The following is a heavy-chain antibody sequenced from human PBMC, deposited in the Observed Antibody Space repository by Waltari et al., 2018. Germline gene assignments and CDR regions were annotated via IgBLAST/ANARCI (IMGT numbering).Heavy chain of an antibody. D-gene: IGHD5-18*01. CDR1: GGSFSGYY. V-gene: IGHV4-34*01. CDR3: ARGGGLGYSYGLNVVDY. J-gene: IGHJ4*02. Sequence: QVQLQQWGAGLLKPSETLSLTCAVYGGSFSGYYWSWIRPPPGKGLEWIGEINHSGSTNYNPSLKSRVTISVDTSKNQFSLKLSSVTAADTAVYYCARGGGLGYSYGLNVVDYWGQGTLVTVSS. CDR2: INHSGST.